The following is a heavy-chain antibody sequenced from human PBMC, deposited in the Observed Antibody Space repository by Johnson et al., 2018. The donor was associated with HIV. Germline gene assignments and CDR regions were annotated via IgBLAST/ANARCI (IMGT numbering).Heavy chain of an antibody. J-gene: IGHJ3*02. V-gene: IGHV3-33*01. Sequence: KGLEWVAVIWYDGSNKYYTDSVKGRFTISRDNSKNTLYLQMNSLRAEDTAVYYCARGNLYYSTDAFDIWGQGTMVTVSS. CDR2: IWYDGSNK. D-gene: IGHD3-10*01. CDR3: ARGNLYYSTDAFDI.